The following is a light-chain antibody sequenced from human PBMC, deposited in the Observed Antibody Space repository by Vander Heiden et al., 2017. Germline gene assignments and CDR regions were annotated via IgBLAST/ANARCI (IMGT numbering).Light chain of an antibody. Sequence: QSALTQPAPVSGAPGPSITISCTGTTSDVGAYDYVSWYQQHPDKVPKLLIYDVTNRPSGISTRFSGSKSGSTASLTISGLLAEDEADYYCASYTTDSSYVFGTGTKVTVL. CDR1: TSDVGAYDY. V-gene: IGLV2-14*03. CDR2: DVT. CDR3: ASYTTDSSYV. J-gene: IGLJ1*01.